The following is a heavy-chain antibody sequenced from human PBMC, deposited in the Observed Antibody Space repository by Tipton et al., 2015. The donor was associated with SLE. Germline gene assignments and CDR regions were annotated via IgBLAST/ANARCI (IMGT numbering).Heavy chain of an antibody. V-gene: IGHV4-39*07. CDR1: GGSISSTSYY. J-gene: IGHJ4*02. CDR3: ARHVVSAAGQPRPDYRQVPYYFDY. Sequence: GLVKPSETLSVTCTVSGGSISSTSYYWGWIRQPPGKGLEWIGSIDYSGSTYYNPSLMSRSIISVDTSKNQFSLKLNSVTAADTAVYYCARHVVSAAGQPRPDYRQVPYYFDYWGQGTLVTVTS. CDR2: IDYSGST. D-gene: IGHD5/OR15-5a*01.